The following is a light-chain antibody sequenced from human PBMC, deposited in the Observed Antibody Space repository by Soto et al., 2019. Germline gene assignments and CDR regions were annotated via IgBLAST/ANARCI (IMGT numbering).Light chain of an antibody. Sequence: QSVLTQAPSASGTPGQRVTISCSGSSSNIGSNTVSWYQQVPGTAPKLLIYSNVQRPSGVPDRFPGSKSGTSASLAIGGLQSEDEADYYCAAWDGSLNGWVFGGGTKLTVL. CDR3: AAWDGSLNGWV. CDR1: SSNIGSNT. V-gene: IGLV1-44*01. CDR2: SNV. J-gene: IGLJ3*02.